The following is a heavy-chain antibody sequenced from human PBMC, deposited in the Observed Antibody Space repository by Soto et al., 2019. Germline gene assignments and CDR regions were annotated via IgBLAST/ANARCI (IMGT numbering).Heavy chain of an antibody. Sequence: GASVKGSCKASGYTFTSYAMHWVRQAPGQRLEWMGWINAGNGNTKYSQKFQGRVTITRDTSASTAYMELSSLRSEDTAVYYCASDIVVVPAAVRFDPWGQGTLVTVSS. CDR2: INAGNGNT. D-gene: IGHD2-2*01. CDR3: ASDIVVVPAAVRFDP. CDR1: GYTFTSYA. V-gene: IGHV1-3*01. J-gene: IGHJ5*02.